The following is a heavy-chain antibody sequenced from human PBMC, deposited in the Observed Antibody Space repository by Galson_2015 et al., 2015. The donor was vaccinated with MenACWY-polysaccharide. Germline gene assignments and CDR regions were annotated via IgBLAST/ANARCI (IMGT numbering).Heavy chain of an antibody. J-gene: IGHJ6*02. CDR3: AKDRPLRGLRNYYYGMDV. CDR1: GFTFGHYA. V-gene: IGHV3-23*01. Sequence: SLRLSCAASGFTFGHYAMSWVRQAPGKGLEWVSTISAGTMTYYADSVKGRFATSRDNSKNTVYLQMNSLRPEDTAVYYCAKDRPLRGLRNYYYGMDVWGQGTTVTVSS. D-gene: IGHD2-15*01. CDR2: ISAGTMT.